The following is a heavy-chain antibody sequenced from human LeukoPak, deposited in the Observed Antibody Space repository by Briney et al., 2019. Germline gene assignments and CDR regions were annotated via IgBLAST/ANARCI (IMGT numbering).Heavy chain of an antibody. CDR2: IKQDGRDK. Sequence: PGGSLRLSCAASGFTFSSYWMNWVRQAPGKGLEWVATIKQDGRDKYYVDSVKGRFTISRDNSKNTLYLQMNSLRAEDTAVYYCARGGISLGNDYWGQGTLVTVSS. D-gene: IGHD3-10*01. J-gene: IGHJ4*02. V-gene: IGHV3-7*01. CDR1: GFTFSSYW. CDR3: ARGGISLGNDY.